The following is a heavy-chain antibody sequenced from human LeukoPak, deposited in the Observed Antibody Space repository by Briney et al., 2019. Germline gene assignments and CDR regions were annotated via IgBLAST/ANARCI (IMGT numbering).Heavy chain of an antibody. Sequence: GASVKVSCKASGYTFTSYGISWVRQAPGQGLEWMGWISGYSGNTNYAQKLQGRVTMTTDTSTSTAYMELRSLRSDDTAIYYCARGYSSGRDYYFDYWGQGTLVTVSS. J-gene: IGHJ4*02. V-gene: IGHV1-18*01. CDR2: ISGYSGNT. CDR3: ARGYSSGRDYYFDY. CDR1: GYTFTSYG. D-gene: IGHD6-19*01.